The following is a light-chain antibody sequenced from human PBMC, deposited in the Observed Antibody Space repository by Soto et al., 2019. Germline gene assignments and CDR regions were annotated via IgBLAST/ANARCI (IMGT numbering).Light chain of an antibody. Sequence: EIVLTQSPGTLSLYPGERATLTCRASQSVTSSYLAWYQQKPGQAPRLLMYGASSRATGIPDRFSGSGSGTDFTLTISRLEPEDFAVYYCQQYGSSPVTFCPGTKVDIK. V-gene: IGKV3-20*01. CDR3: QQYGSSPVT. J-gene: IGKJ3*01. CDR1: QSVTSSY. CDR2: GAS.